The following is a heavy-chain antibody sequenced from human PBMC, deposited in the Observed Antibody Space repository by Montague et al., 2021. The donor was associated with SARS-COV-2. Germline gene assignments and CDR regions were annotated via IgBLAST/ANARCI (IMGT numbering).Heavy chain of an antibody. CDR2: IYYSGRT. CDR3: ARADRRSPGTTHLDYCKGMDL. J-gene: IGHJ6*02. V-gene: IGHV4-59*01. CDR1: GDSISTSY. Sequence: SETLSLTCTVSGDSISTSYWAWIRQPPGKGLEWIGYIYYSGRTSSNSSLKSRVTISVATSKNQVSLNLSNVTAADTAVYFCARADRRSPGTTHLDYCKGMDLWGQGTTVTVSS. D-gene: IGHD1-7*01.